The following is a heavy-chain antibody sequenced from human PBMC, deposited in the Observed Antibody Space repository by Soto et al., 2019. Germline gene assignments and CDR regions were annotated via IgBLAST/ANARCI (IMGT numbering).Heavy chain of an antibody. J-gene: IGHJ4*02. CDR1: GGSISSYY. CDR3: ARIQQLVTLVYFDY. V-gene: IGHV4-59*01. D-gene: IGHD6-13*01. CDR2: IYYSGST. Sequence: SETLSLTCTVSGGSISSYYWSWIRQPPGKGLEWIGYIYYSGSTNYNPSLKSRVTISVDTSKNQFSLKLSSVTAADPAVYYCARIQQLVTLVYFDYWGQGTLVTVSS.